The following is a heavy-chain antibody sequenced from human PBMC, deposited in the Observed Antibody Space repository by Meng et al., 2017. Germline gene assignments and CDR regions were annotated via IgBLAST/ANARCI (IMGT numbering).Heavy chain of an antibody. CDR3: ARGGIAVAIDY. J-gene: IGHJ4*02. Sequence: QVQLVRARAEVKKHGASVKTCWKSSGYTITSYGISGWRQAPGQGLEWMGWISAYNGNTNYAQKLQGRVTMTTDTSTSTAYMELRSLRADDTAVYYCARGGIAVAIDYWGQGTLVTVSS. CDR2: ISAYNGNT. V-gene: IGHV1-18*01. D-gene: IGHD6-19*01. CDR1: GYTITSYG.